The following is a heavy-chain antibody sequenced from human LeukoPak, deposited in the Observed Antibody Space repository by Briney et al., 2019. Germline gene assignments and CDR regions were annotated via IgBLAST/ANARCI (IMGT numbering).Heavy chain of an antibody. D-gene: IGHD5-18*01. CDR2: INPNSGGT. Sequence: ASVKVSCKASGYTFTGYYMHWVRQAPGQGLEWMGRINPNSGGTNYAQKFQGRVTMTRDTSISTAYMELSRLRSDDTAVYYCARDRPLWENSFDPWGQGTLVTVSS. CDR1: GYTFTGYY. CDR3: ARDRPLWENSFDP. V-gene: IGHV1-2*06. J-gene: IGHJ5*02.